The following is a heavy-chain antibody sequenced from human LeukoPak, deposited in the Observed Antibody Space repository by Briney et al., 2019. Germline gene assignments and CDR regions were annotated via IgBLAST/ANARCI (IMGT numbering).Heavy chain of an antibody. V-gene: IGHV3-7*01. J-gene: IGHJ4*02. CDR3: ARIYCSSTNCYRHFDY. CDR1: GFTFGTYW. CDR2: MKQDGSEK. D-gene: IGHD2-2*01. Sequence: GGSLRLSCTAAGFTFGTYWMTWVRQAPGKGLEWVANMKQDGSEKYYVDSVKGRFTISRDNAKNSLYLQMNSLRAEDTAVYYCARIYCSSTNCYRHFDYWGQGTLVTVSS.